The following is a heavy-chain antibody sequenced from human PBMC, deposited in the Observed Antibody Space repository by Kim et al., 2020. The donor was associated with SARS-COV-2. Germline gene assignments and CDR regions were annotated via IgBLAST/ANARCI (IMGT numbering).Heavy chain of an antibody. V-gene: IGHV1-18*04. Sequence: ASVKVSCKACGYMFTSYGLSWVRQAPGKGLEWLGWISARDGNRMNGQKVQGRVIMTTDTSTNTAYLELWSLRSDDTAMYYCARGAYGDVSFDYWGQGTLVTVSS. D-gene: IGHD4-17*01. J-gene: IGHJ4*02. CDR1: GYMFTSYG. CDR2: ISARDGNR. CDR3: ARGAYGDVSFDY.